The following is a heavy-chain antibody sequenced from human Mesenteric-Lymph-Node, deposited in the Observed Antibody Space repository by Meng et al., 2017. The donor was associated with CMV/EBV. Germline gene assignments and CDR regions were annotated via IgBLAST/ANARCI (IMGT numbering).Heavy chain of an antibody. CDR1: GFTFSRYA. J-gene: IGHJ3*02. Sequence: GGSLRLSCAASGFTFSRYAMSWVRQAPGQGLEWVSAISSSGAKTYYADSVKGRFTISRDNSKNTVYLLMNSLRADDTAVYYCTRVCYDVLTGYPHCRTNSAFDIWGQGTRVTVSS. CDR2: ISSSGAKT. CDR3: TRVCYDVLTGYPHCRTNSAFDI. V-gene: IGHV3-23*01. D-gene: IGHD3-9*01.